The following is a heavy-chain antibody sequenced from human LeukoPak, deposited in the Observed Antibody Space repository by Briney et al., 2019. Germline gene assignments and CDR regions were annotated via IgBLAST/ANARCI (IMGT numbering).Heavy chain of an antibody. CDR3: ARVISNHSKNRNSITVY. J-gene: IGHJ4*02. CDR2: INPNSGGT. V-gene: IGHV1-2*02. CDR1: GYTFTGYY. Sequence: ASVKVSCKASGYTFTGYYMHWVRQAPGQGLEWMGWINPNSGGTNYAQKFQGRVTMTRDTSISTAYMELSRLRSDDTAVYYCARVISNHSKNRNSITVYWGQGTLVTVSS. D-gene: IGHD5-24*01.